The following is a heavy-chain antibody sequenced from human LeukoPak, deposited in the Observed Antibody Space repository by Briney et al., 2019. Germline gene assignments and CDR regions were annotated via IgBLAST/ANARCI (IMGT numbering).Heavy chain of an antibody. Sequence: SETLSLTCTVSGGSISSYYWSWLRQPPGKGLGRIGYIYYSGSTNYNTSLMSRVTISVDTSKNQFSLKLSSVAAADTAVYYCARSYGDYINFDYWGQGTLVTVSS. V-gene: IGHV4-59*01. CDR1: GGSISSYY. D-gene: IGHD4-17*01. CDR3: ARSYGDYINFDY. CDR2: IYYSGST. J-gene: IGHJ4*02.